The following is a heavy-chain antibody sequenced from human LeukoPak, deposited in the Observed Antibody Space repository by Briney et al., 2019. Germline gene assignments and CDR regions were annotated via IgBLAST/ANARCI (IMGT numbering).Heavy chain of an antibody. J-gene: IGHJ4*02. CDR2: INPNSGGT. Sequence: ASVKVSCKASGYAFTGYYMHWVRQAPGQGLEWMGWINPNSGGTNYAQKFQGRVTMTRDTSISTAYMELSRLRSDDTAVYYCARQPNYQLLPLDYWGQGTLVTVSS. D-gene: IGHD2-2*01. V-gene: IGHV1-2*02. CDR1: GYAFTGYY. CDR3: ARQPNYQLLPLDY.